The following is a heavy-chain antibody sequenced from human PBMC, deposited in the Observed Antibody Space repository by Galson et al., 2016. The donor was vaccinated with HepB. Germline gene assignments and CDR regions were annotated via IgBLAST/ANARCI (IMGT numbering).Heavy chain of an antibody. CDR3: ARAHSNSIFWYYYYGMDV. Sequence: ETLSLTCTVSGGSISSYYWSWIRQPPGKGLEWIGYIYYSGSTNSNPSLKRRVTISIDTSKNQFSLKLSSVTAADPAVYYCARAHSNSIFWYYYYGMDVWGQGTTVTVSS. CDR1: GGSISSYY. D-gene: IGHD3-3*01. J-gene: IGHJ6*02. CDR2: IYYSGST. V-gene: IGHV4-59*01.